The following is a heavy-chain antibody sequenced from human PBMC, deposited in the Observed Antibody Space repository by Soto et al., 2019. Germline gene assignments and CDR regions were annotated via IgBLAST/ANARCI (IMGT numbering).Heavy chain of an antibody. Sequence: SETLSLTCTVSGGSISSGDYYWSWIRQPPGKGVEWIGYIYYSGSTYYNPSLKSRVTISVDTSKNQFSLKLSSVTAADTAVYYCARGAPKDYYYDSSGYCFDYWGQGTLVTVSS. D-gene: IGHD3-22*01. V-gene: IGHV4-30-4*01. CDR3: ARGAPKDYYYDSSGYCFDY. J-gene: IGHJ4*02. CDR1: GGSISSGDYY. CDR2: IYYSGST.